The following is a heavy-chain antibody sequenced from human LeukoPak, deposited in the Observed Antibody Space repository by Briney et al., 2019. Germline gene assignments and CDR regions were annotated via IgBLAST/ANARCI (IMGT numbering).Heavy chain of an antibody. CDR2: IKRDGSER. D-gene: IGHD2/OR15-2a*01. CDR3: TRGALSGFSTFWVDR. Sequence: GGSLRLSCAASGFSFSNYYMIWVRQAPGKGLEWVANIKRDGSERYYVDSVEGRFTISRDNAQNSLYLQMNSLRAEDTAVYYCTRGALSGFSTFWVDRWGQGTLVTVSS. CDR1: GFSFSNYY. J-gene: IGHJ5*02. V-gene: IGHV3-7*01.